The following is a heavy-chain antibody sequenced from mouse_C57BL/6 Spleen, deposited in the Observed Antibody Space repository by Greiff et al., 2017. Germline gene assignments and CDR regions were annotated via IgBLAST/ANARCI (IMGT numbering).Heavy chain of an antibody. D-gene: IGHD1-1*01. Sequence: VQLQQSGAELARPGASVKLSCTASGYTFTSYGISWVKQRTGQGLEWIGEIYPRSGNTYYNEKFKGKATLTADKSSSTAYMELRSLTSEDSAVYFCARGDYGSTDFDYWGQGTTLTVSS. CDR2: IYPRSGNT. CDR3: ARGDYGSTDFDY. J-gene: IGHJ2*01. V-gene: IGHV1-81*01. CDR1: GYTFTSYG.